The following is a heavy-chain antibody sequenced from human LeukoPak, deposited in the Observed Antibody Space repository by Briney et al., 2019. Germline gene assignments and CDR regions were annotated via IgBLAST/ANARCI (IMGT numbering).Heavy chain of an antibody. V-gene: IGHV3-74*01. D-gene: IGHD1-20*01. J-gene: IGHJ4*02. Sequence: GRSLRLSCAASGFTFSNYMMHWVRQAPGKGLVWVSRIKSDGITITYADSVKGRFTISRDNAKNTLYLQMNSLRAEDTAVYYCLRDLNWSLDQWGQGTLVTVSS. CDR2: IKSDGITI. CDR3: LRDLNWSLDQ. CDR1: GFTFSNYM.